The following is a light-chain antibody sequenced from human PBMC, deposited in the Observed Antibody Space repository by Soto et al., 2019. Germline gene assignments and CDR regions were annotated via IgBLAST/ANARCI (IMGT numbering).Light chain of an antibody. V-gene: IGKV1-39*01. CDR2: AAS. CDR1: QTISDY. Sequence: DIQMTQSPSSLSASVGDRVTITCRTSQTISDYLNWYQQKPGKAPKLLISAASSLQSGVPSRFSGSGSGTDFTLTISSLQPEDFATYYCQQSYSTLTFGPGTKVDIK. J-gene: IGKJ3*01. CDR3: QQSYSTLT.